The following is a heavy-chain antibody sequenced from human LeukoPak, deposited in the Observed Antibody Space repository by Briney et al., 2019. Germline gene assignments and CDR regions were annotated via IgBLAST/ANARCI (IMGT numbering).Heavy chain of an antibody. CDR3: ARQYSYGHDY. CDR1: GFIFSNYW. CDR2: INGDGSNT. D-gene: IGHD5-18*01. V-gene: IGHV3-74*01. J-gene: IGHJ4*02. Sequence: GGSLRLSCAASGFIFSNYWMHWVRQAPGKGLVWVSRINGDGSNTIYADSVKGRFTISRDNAKNTLYLQMNSLTAEDTAVYYCARQYSYGHDYWGQGTLVTVSS.